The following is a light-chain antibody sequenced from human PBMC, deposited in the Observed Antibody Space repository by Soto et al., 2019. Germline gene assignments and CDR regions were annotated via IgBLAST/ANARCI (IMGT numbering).Light chain of an antibody. CDR3: QQRSNWPPVT. Sequence: EIVLTQSPATLSLSPGERATLSCRASQSINRHLAWYRQKPGQAPRLLIYDASNRATGIPARFSGSGSGTDFTLTISSLEHEDFGVYYCQQRSNWPPVTFGGGTKVDIK. J-gene: IGKJ4*01. CDR1: QSINRH. CDR2: DAS. V-gene: IGKV3-11*01.